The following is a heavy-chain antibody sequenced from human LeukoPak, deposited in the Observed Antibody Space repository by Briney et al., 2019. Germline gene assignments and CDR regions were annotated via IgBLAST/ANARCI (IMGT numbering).Heavy chain of an antibody. J-gene: IGHJ6*03. CDR1: GYTFTSYD. D-gene: IGHD3-3*01. CDR2: MNPNSGNT. CDR3: AMDKRGLEWLSHYYYYYYMDV. V-gene: IGHV1-8*01. Sequence: ASVKVSCKASGYTFTSYDINWVRQATGQGLEWLGWMNPNSGNTGYAQKFQGRVTMTRNTSISTAYMELSSLRSEDTAVYYCAMDKRGLEWLSHYYYYYYMDVWGKGTTVTVSS.